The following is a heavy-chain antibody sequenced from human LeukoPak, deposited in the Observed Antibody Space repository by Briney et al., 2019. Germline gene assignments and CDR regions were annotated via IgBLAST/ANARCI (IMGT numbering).Heavy chain of an antibody. D-gene: IGHD3-10*01. CDR3: ARLTPGKNWFDP. V-gene: IGHV4-38-2*02. Sequence: SETLSLTCTVSGYSINSAYYWGWIRQPPGQGLEWIGTMYHSGITYYNLSLKSRATISVDTSKNQFSLELNSVTAADTAVYYCARLTPGKNWFDPWGHGTLVTVS. CDR2: MYHSGIT. J-gene: IGHJ5*02. CDR1: GYSINSAYY.